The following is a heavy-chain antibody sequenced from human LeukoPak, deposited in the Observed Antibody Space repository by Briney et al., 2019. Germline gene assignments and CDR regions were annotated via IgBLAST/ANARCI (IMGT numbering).Heavy chain of an antibody. V-gene: IGHV5-51*01. CDR2: ISPGDSDA. J-gene: IGHJ4*02. CDR1: GYTFTNYY. Sequence: GESLKISCKGSGYTFTNYYIGWVRQIPGKGLEWMGIISPGDSDARYSPSFQGQVTISADKSISTAFLRWSSLKASDSAIYYCARRYCSSTSCNPYFFDFWGQGTLVTVSS. D-gene: IGHD2-2*01. CDR3: ARRYCSSTSCNPYFFDF.